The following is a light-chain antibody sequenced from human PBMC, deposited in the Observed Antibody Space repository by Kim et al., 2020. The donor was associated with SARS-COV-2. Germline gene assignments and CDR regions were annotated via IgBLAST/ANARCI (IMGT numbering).Light chain of an antibody. CDR2: AAS. V-gene: IGKV1-8*01. CDR1: QGISSY. J-gene: IGKJ3*01. Sequence: ASTGYRVTITCRASQGISSYLAWYQQKPGKAPKLLIYAASTLQSGVPSRFSGSGSGTDFTLTISCLQSEDFATYYCQQYYSYPRTFGPGTKVDIK. CDR3: QQYYSYPRT.